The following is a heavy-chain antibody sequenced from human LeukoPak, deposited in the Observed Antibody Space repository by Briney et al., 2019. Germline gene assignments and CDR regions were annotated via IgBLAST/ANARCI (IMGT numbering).Heavy chain of an antibody. CDR2: ISHSGST. CDR1: GGSFSGYY. Sequence: SETLSLTCAVYGGSFSGYYWSWIRQPPGKGLEWIGEISHSGSTNYNPSLKSRVTISVDTSKNQFSLKLSSVTAADTAVYYCARLGSSWYGVDYWGQGTLVTVSS. CDR3: ARLGSSWYGVDY. J-gene: IGHJ4*02. V-gene: IGHV4-34*01. D-gene: IGHD6-13*01.